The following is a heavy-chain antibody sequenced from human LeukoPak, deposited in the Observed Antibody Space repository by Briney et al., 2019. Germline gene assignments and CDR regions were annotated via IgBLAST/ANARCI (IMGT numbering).Heavy chain of an antibody. CDR1: GFTFSSYW. Sequence: GGSLRLYCAASGFTFSSYWMSWVRQAPGKGLEWVANIKQGGSEKYYVDSVKGRFTISRDNAKNSLYLQMNSLRAEDTAVYYCARAYYYGSGSDYNLFDYWGQGTLVTVSA. D-gene: IGHD3-10*01. V-gene: IGHV3-7*03. J-gene: IGHJ4*01. CDR2: IKQGGSEK. CDR3: ARAYYYGSGSDYNLFDY.